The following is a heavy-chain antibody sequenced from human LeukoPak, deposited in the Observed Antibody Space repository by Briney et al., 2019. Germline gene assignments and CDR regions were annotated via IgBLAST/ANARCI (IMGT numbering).Heavy chain of an antibody. Sequence: ASVKVSCKASGYIFNSFGITWVRQAPGQGLEWMGWISVYNGKTNYAQKFQGWVTMTRDTSISTAYMELSRLRSDDTAVYYCARGGWELLGAFDIWGQGTMVTVSS. CDR2: ISVYNGKT. J-gene: IGHJ3*02. D-gene: IGHD1-26*01. V-gene: IGHV1-18*04. CDR3: ARGGWELLGAFDI. CDR1: GYIFNSFG.